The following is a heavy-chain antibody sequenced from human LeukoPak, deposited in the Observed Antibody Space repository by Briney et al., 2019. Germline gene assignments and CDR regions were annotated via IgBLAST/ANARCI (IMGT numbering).Heavy chain of an antibody. Sequence: ASVKVSCKASGYTFTNHGISWVRQAPGQGLEWMGWISTYNGNTNYAQKLQGRVTMTRDTSISTAYMELSGLRSDDTAVYYCARDSRVVPAATMNVWGQGTTVTVSS. D-gene: IGHD2-2*01. CDR2: ISTYNGNT. CDR3: ARDSRVVPAATMNV. CDR1: GYTFTNHG. J-gene: IGHJ6*02. V-gene: IGHV1-18*01.